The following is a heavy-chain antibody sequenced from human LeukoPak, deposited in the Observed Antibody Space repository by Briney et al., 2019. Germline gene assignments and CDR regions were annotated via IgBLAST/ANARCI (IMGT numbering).Heavy chain of an antibody. Sequence: GGSLRLSCAVSGFTFTNYVMHWVRQAPGKGLEWVALIWYDGSNKNYADSEKGRFTISRDNSKNTLDLQMNSLRAEDTAVYYCAKDLYGGSVYWYFGLWGRGTLVTVSS. D-gene: IGHD4-23*01. V-gene: IGHV3-33*06. CDR3: AKDLYGGSVYWYFGL. CDR2: IWYDGSNK. CDR1: GFTFTNYV. J-gene: IGHJ2*01.